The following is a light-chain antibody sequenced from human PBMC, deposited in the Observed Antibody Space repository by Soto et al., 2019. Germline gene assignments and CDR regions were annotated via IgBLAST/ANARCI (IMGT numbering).Light chain of an antibody. CDR2: EVS. CDR3: SSYTSSTAYV. V-gene: IGLV2-14*01. J-gene: IGLJ1*01. Sequence: QSALTQPASVSGSPGQSITISCTVTSSDVGGYNYVSWYQLHPGKAPKLMVYEVSNRPSGVSNRFSGSKSGNTASLTISGLQAEDEADYYCSSYTSSTAYVFGTGTKVNV. CDR1: SSDVGGYNY.